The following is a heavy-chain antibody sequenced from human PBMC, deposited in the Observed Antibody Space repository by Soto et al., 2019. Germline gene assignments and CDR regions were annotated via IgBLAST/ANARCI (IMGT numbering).Heavy chain of an antibody. CDR1: GYTFTSYG. CDR2: ISAYNGNT. V-gene: IGHV1-18*01. J-gene: IGHJ4*02. D-gene: IGHD3-3*01. Sequence: QVQLVQSGAEVKKPGASVKVSCKASGYTFTSYGISWVLQAPGQGLEWMGWISAYNGNTNYAQKLQGRVTMTTDTSTSTAYMELRSLSSDDTAVYYAAIAPIAFWSGRHDYWGQRTPVTVSS. CDR3: AIAPIAFWSGRHDY.